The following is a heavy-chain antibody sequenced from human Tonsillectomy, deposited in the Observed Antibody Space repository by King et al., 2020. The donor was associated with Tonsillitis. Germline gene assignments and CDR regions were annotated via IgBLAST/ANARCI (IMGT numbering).Heavy chain of an antibody. V-gene: IGHV3-21*01. J-gene: IGHJ4*02. Sequence: VQLVESGGGLVKPGGSLRLSCAASGFTFSSYSLNWVRQAPGKGLEWVSCISSSSSYLYYADSVKGRFTISRDNAKNSLYLQMNSLRAEDTAVYYCARDPHAVIAVTGNFDYWGQGTLVTVSS. CDR3: ARDPHAVIAVTGNFDY. CDR1: GFTFSSYS. D-gene: IGHD6-19*01. CDR2: ISSSSSYL.